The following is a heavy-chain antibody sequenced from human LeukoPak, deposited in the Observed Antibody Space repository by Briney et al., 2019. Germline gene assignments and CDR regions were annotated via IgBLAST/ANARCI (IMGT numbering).Heavy chain of an antibody. J-gene: IGHJ4*02. CDR3: ASSMGLLYNR. CDR2: ISSSGSTI. CDR1: GFTFSSYE. D-gene: IGHD1-14*01. V-gene: IGHV3-48*03. Sequence: PGGSLRLSCAASGFTFSSYEMNWVRQAPGKGLEWVSYISSSGSTIYYTDSVKGRFTISRDNAKNSLYLQMNSLRAEDTAVYYCASSMGLLYNRWSQGTLVTVSS.